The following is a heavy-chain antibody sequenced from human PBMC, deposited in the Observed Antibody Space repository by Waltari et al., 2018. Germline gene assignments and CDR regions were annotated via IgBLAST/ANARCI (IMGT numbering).Heavy chain of an antibody. CDR3: VRDRTTVAARPGDY. CDR1: GYIFINYY. V-gene: IGHV1-2*07. CDR2: VNPDTGNA. J-gene: IGHJ4*02. D-gene: IGHD6-6*01. Sequence: QVVLVQSGAEMKKPGASVKVSCKASGYIFINYYLHWVRQAPGQGPEWMGWVNPDTGNANYAHKFWGRVTMTWDTSSNTAFMDLRDLKSDDTAVYYCVRDRTTVAARPGDYWGQGTLVTVSS.